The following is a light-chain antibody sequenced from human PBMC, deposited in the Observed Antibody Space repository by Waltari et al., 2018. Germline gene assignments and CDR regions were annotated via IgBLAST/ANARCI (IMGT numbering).Light chain of an antibody. Sequence: QSVLTQPPSVSGAPGQRVTLSCTGSGSNIGAYDVHWYQHRPGKAPTLPIYGVTHRPSGVPDRFFGSKSGTSASLAITSLRAEDEGVYYCQSYDTSLSVVFGGGTKLTVL. CDR1: GSNIGAYD. V-gene: IGLV1-40*01. CDR3: QSYDTSLSVV. J-gene: IGLJ2*01. CDR2: GVT.